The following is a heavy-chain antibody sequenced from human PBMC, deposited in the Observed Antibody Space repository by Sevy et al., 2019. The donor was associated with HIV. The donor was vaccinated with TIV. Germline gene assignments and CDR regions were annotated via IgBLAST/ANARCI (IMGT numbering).Heavy chain of an antibody. CDR2: ISGISNYI. CDR1: GFTFSSYS. CDR3: ARNNCSITNCYMGDVFDI. D-gene: IGHD2-2*02. J-gene: IGHJ3*02. V-gene: IGHV3-21*01. Sequence: GSLRLSCAASGFTFSSYSMNWVRQAPGKGLEWVSSISGISNYIYYADSMKGRFTVSRDNARNSVYLQMNSVRAEDKAVYYCARNNCSITNCYMGDVFDIWGQGTMVTVSS.